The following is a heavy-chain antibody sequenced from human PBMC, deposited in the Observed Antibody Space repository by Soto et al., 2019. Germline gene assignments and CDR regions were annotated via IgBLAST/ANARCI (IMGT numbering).Heavy chain of an antibody. D-gene: IGHD3-3*01. CDR2: ISGSGGST. V-gene: IGHV3-23*01. Sequence: EVQLLESGGGLVQPGGSLRLSCAASGFTFSSYVMSWVRQAPGKGLEWVSGISGSGGSTYYADSVKGRFTISRDNSKNTLYLQMNSLRAEDTAVYYCAKVPYDFWSGSYPHLYFDYWGQGTLVTVSS. CDR1: GFTFSSYV. J-gene: IGHJ4*02. CDR3: AKVPYDFWSGSYPHLYFDY.